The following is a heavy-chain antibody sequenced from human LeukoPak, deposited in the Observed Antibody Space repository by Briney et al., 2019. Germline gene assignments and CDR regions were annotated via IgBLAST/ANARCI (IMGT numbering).Heavy chain of an antibody. Sequence: NPSETLSLTCTVSGGSISSYYWSWIRQPPGKGLEWIGYIYYSGSTNYNPSLKSRVTISVDTSKNQFSLKLSSVTAADTAVYYCARVRGSYGADYWGQGTLVTDSS. D-gene: IGHD1-26*01. J-gene: IGHJ4*02. V-gene: IGHV4-59*01. CDR2: IYYSGST. CDR1: GGSISSYY. CDR3: ARVRGSYGADY.